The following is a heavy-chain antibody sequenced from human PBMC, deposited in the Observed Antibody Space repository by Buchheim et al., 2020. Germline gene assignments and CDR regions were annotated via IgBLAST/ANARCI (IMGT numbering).Heavy chain of an antibody. J-gene: IGHJ4*02. CDR3: ARDCMDDFWSGDPDY. Sequence: QVQLVESGGGVVQPGRSLRLSCAASGLTFSSYAMHWVRQAPGKGLEWVAVISYDGSNKYYADSVKGRFTISRDNSKNTLYLQMNSLRAENTAVYYCARDCMDDFWSGDPDYWGQGTL. CDR2: ISYDGSNK. CDR1: GLTFSSYA. V-gene: IGHV3-30-3*01. D-gene: IGHD3-3*01.